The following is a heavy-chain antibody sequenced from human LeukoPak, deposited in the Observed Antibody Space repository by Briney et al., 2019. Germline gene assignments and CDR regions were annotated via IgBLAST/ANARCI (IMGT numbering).Heavy chain of an antibody. V-gene: IGHV3-33*01. CDR2: IWYDGSHK. CDR1: GFTFSSYG. Sequence: GGSLRLSCAASGFTFSSYGMHWVRQAPGKGLEWVADIWYDGSHKYYADSVKGRFTISRDNSKNTLHLQMNSLRAEDTAVYYCARDLLLWFGELSGDSDYWGQGTLATVSS. D-gene: IGHD3-10*01. J-gene: IGHJ4*02. CDR3: ARDLLLWFGELSGDSDY.